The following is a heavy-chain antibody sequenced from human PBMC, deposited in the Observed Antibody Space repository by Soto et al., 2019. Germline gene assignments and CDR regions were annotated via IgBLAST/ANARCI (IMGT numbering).Heavy chain of an antibody. CDR2: IRYDGST. Sequence: SDTLSLTCTVSGDSISSYYWSWIRQPPGKGLEWIGRIRYDGSTNYNPSLKSRVTTSIDTSKNQFSLRLSSVAAADTATYYCARIEPGAGPYFDYWGQGTLVTVSS. V-gene: IGHV4-59*08. J-gene: IGHJ4*02. D-gene: IGHD6-19*01. CDR1: GDSISSYY. CDR3: ARIEPGAGPYFDY.